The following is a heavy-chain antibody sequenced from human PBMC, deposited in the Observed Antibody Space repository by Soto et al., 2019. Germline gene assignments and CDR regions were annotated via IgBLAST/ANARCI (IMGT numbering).Heavy chain of an antibody. Sequence: QVQLVQSGAEVKKPGASVKVSCKASGYTFTSYGISWVRQAPGQGLEWTESISAYNGNTNYAQKLQGRVTMTTDTSTSTAYRELRSLRSDDTAVYYCARTYYDILTGYYFDYWGQGTLVTVSS. V-gene: IGHV1-18*01. CDR1: GYTFTSYG. CDR3: ARTYYDILTGYYFDY. D-gene: IGHD3-9*01. CDR2: ISAYNGNT. J-gene: IGHJ4*02.